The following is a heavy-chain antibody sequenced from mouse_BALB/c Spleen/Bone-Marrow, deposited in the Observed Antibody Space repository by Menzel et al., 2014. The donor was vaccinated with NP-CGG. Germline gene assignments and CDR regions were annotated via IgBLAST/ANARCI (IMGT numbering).Heavy chain of an antibody. CDR2: INSNGGST. CDR3: ARERDGYFRDAMDY. J-gene: IGHJ4*01. D-gene: IGHD2-3*01. Sequence: EVTLVESGGGLVQPGGSLKLSCAASGFTFSSYGMSWVRQTPDKRLELVATINSNGGSTYYPDSVKGRFTISRDNAKNTLYLQMSSLKSEDTAMYYCARERDGYFRDAMDYWGQGTSVTVSS. CDR1: GFTFSSYG. V-gene: IGHV5-6-3*01.